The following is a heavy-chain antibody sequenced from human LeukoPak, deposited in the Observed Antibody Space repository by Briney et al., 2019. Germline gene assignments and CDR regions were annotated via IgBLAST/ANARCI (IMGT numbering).Heavy chain of an antibody. CDR3: ARGVIGYCSGGSCYLGDYYYYMDV. CDR1: GGSFGGYY. D-gene: IGHD2-15*01. V-gene: IGHV4-34*01. CDR2: INHSGTT. J-gene: IGHJ6*03. Sequence: PSETLSLTCAVYGGSFGGYYWSWIRQPPGKGLEWIAEINHSGTTNYNPALKNRVTISVDTSKNQFSLKLSSVTAADTAVYYCARGVIGYCSGGSCYLGDYYYYMDVWGKGTTVTVSS.